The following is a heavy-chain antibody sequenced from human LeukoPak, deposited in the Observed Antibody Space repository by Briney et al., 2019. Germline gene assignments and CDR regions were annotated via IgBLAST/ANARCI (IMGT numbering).Heavy chain of an antibody. D-gene: IGHD6-25*01. CDR3: AGGTAYSGYGGY. CDR1: GFSVRSNY. CDR2: IHTGGNT. Sequence: GGSLRLSCAASGFSVRSNYMNWVRQAPGKGLEWVSVIHTGGNTDYADSVKGRFTVSRDNSQNTIYLHMNSLRAEDTAVYYCAGGTAYSGYGGYWGQGTLVTVSS. J-gene: IGHJ4*02. V-gene: IGHV3-53*01.